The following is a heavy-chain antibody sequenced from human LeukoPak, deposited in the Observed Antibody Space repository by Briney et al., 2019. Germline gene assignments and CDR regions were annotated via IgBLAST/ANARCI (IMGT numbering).Heavy chain of an antibody. D-gene: IGHD3-22*01. CDR3: ASDPARDYYDSSGYFRWTDY. J-gene: IGHJ4*02. Sequence: GGSLRLSCAASGFTFSDYYMSWIRQAPGEGLEWVSYISGSGSTIYYADSVKGRFTISRDNTKNSLFLQMNSLRAEDTAVYYCASDPARDYYDSSGYFRWTDYWGQGTLSPSPQ. V-gene: IGHV3-11*01. CDR1: GFTFSDYY. CDR2: ISGSGSTI.